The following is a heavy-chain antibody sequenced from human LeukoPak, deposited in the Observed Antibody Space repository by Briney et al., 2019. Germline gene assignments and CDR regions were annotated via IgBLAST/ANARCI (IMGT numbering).Heavy chain of an antibody. D-gene: IGHD3-22*01. CDR3: AKEYYDSSGYLDY. CDR2: IWYDGSNK. J-gene: IGHJ4*02. V-gene: IGHV3-33*06. CDR1: GFTLSSYG. Sequence: PGGSLSLSCAASGFTLSSYGMHWVRQAPGKGLEWVAVIWYDGSNKYYADSVKGRFTISRDNSKNTLYLQMNSLRAEDTAVYFCAKEYYDSSGYLDYWGQGTLVTVSS.